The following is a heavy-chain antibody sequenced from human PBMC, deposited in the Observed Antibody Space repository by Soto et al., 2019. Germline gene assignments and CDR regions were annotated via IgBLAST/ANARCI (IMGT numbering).Heavy chain of an antibody. D-gene: IGHD1-1*01. CDR3: ARGRDGYNFLYEPT. CDR1: GFTISNNY. Sequence: GGSLRLSCAASGFTISNNYMTWIRQPPGKGLEWVSVIYSAGSTYYADSVKGRFTISRDNSKDTVYPQMNSLRVEDTAMYYCARGRDGYNFLYEPTWGQGTLVTVSS. J-gene: IGHJ4*02. CDR2: IYSAGST. V-gene: IGHV3-53*01.